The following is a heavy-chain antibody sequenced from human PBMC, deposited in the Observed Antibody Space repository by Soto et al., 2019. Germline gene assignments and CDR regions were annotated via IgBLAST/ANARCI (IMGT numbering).Heavy chain of an antibody. CDR3: ARDRRKSAVAGPNWFDP. Sequence: SETLSLTCAVYGGSFSGYYWSWIRQPPGKGLEWIGEINHSGSTNYNPSLKSRVTISVDTSKNQFSLKLSSVTAADTAVYYCARDRRKSAVAGPNWFDPWGQGTLVTVS. V-gene: IGHV4-34*01. CDR2: INHSGST. D-gene: IGHD6-19*01. CDR1: GGSFSGYY. J-gene: IGHJ5*02.